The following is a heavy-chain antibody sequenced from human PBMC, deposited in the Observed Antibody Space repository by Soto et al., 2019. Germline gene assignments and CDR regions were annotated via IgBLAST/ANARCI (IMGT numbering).Heavy chain of an antibody. V-gene: IGHV3-30*18. D-gene: IGHD2-15*01. CDR3: AKALVVVAATHAFDI. CDR2: ISYDGSNK. CDR1: GFTFSSYG. J-gene: IGHJ3*02. Sequence: LRLSCAASGFTFSSYGMHWVRQAPGKGLEWVAVISYDGSNKYYADSVKGRFTISRDNSKNTLYLQMNSLRAEDTAVYYCAKALVVVAATHAFDIWGQGTMVTVSS.